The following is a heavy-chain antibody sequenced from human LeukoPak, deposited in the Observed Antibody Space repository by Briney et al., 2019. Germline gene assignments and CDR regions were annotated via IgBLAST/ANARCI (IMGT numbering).Heavy chain of an antibody. J-gene: IGHJ6*03. D-gene: IGHD6-13*01. V-gene: IGHV3-53*01. Sequence: GGSLRLSCAASGFTVSSNYMSWVRQAPGKGLDWVSVIYSGGSTYYADSVKGRFTISRDNSKNTLYLQMNSLRAEDTAVYYCARVRSSSWYYYYYYMDVWGKGTTVTVSS. CDR3: ARVRSSSWYYYYYYMDV. CDR2: IYSGGST. CDR1: GFTVSSNY.